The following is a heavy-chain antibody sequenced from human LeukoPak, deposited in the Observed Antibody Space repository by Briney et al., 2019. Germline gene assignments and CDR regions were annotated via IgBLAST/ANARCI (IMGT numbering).Heavy chain of an antibody. V-gene: IGHV4-38-2*02. CDR3: ARGKSRGSHIDY. CDR2: IYHSGST. Sequence: PSETLSLTCIVSGYSISSNYYWGWIRQPPGKGLEGIGSIYHSGSTYYNPSLKSPVTMSVATSKNQFSLKLRSVTAADTAVYFCARGKSRGSHIDYWGQGTLVTVSS. CDR1: GYSISSNYY. J-gene: IGHJ4*02. D-gene: IGHD1-26*01.